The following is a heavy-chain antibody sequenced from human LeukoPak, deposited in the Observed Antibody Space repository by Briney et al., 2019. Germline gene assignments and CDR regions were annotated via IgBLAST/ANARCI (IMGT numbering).Heavy chain of an antibody. CDR1: GGSFSGYY. CDR2: INHSGST. V-gene: IGHV4-34*01. Sequence: PSETLSLTCAVYGGSFSGYYWSWIRHPPGKGLEWIGEINHSGSTNYNPSLKSRVTISVDTSKNQFSLKLSSVTAADTAVYYCARSIFGVVIPYYYYYMDVWGKGTTVTVSS. CDR3: ARSIFGVVIPYYYYYMDV. D-gene: IGHD3-3*01. J-gene: IGHJ6*03.